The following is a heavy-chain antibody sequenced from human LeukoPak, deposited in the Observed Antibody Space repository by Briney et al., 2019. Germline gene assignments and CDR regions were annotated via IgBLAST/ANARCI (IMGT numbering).Heavy chain of an antibody. Sequence: GGSLRLSCAASGFTFSSYAMSWVRQAPGKGLEWVSAISGSGGSTYYADSVKGRFTISRDNSKNTLYLQMNSLRAEDTAVYYCAKAPSGSGGICYFDYWGQGTLVTVSS. D-gene: IGHD2-15*01. CDR2: ISGSGGST. J-gene: IGHJ4*02. CDR1: GFTFSSYA. V-gene: IGHV3-23*01. CDR3: AKAPSGSGGICYFDY.